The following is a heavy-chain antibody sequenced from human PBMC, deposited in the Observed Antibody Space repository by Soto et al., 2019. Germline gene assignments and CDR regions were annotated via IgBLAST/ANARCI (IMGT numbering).Heavy chain of an antibody. CDR1: GFTFSSYG. J-gene: IGHJ4*02. V-gene: IGHV3-30*18. Sequence: QVQLVESGGGVVQPGRSLRLSCAASGFTFSSYGMHWVRQAPGKGLEWVAVISYDGSNKYYADSVKGRFTISRDNSKNALYLQMNSLRAEDTAVYYCAKSWESSINYWGQGALVTVSS. D-gene: IGHD1-26*01. CDR2: ISYDGSNK. CDR3: AKSWESSINY.